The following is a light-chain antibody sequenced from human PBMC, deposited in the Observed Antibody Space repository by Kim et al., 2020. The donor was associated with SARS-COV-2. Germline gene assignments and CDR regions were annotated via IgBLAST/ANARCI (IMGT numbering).Light chain of an antibody. CDR3: AAWDDSLNGVV. V-gene: IGLV1-44*01. Sequence: GQWVAISRSGSRSNIGSNTVNWYQQLPGTAPKLLIYSNNQRPSGVPDRFSGSKSGTSASLAISGLQSEDEADYYCAAWDDSLNGVVFGGGTQLTVL. J-gene: IGLJ2*01. CDR1: RSNIGSNT. CDR2: SNN.